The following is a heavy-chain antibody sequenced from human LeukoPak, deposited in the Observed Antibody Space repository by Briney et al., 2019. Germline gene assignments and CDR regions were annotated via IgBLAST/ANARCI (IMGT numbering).Heavy chain of an antibody. CDR3: ARSNYDFWSGYYAHMDV. CDR1: GGTFSSYA. CDR2: IIPIFGTA. V-gene: IGHV1-69*05. Sequence: GASVKVSCEASGGTFSSYAISWVRQAPGQGLGWMGGIIPIFGTANYAQKFQGRVTITTDESTSTAYMELSSLRSEDTAVYYCARSNYDFWSGYYAHMDVWGKGTTVTVSS. J-gene: IGHJ6*03. D-gene: IGHD3-3*01.